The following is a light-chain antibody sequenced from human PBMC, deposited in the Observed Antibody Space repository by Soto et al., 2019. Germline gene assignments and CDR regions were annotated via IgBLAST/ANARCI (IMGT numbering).Light chain of an antibody. CDR2: AAS. CDR3: HQSYSVSYT. J-gene: IGKJ2*01. CDR1: QNIYRY. Sequence: DIQMTQSPSSLSASVGDRVTITCRASQNIYRYLNWYQQKPGKAPKILIYAASSLQSGVPSRFSGSGSGTDFTLTINSLQSEDLAIYYCHQSYSVSYTFGQGTKLEMK. V-gene: IGKV1-39*01.